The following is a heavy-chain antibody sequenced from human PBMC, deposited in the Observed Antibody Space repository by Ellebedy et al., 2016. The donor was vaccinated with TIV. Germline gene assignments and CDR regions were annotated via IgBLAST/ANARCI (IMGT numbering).Heavy chain of an antibody. V-gene: IGHV4-39*01. CDR2: AYYSGST. CDR1: GGPISRSGYY. J-gene: IGHJ5*02. Sequence: MPSETLSLTCTVSGGPISRSGYYWGCIRQPPGKGLVWIGSAYYSGSTYYNPSLKSRVTISVDSSKNQFSLKLSSVTAADTAVYYCVRPRGWFDPWGQGTLVTVSS. CDR3: VRPRGWFDP.